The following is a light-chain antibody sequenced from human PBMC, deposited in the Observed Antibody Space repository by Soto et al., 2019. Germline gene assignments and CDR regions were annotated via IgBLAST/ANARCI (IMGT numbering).Light chain of an antibody. V-gene: IGKV3-11*01. J-gene: IGKJ5*01. Sequence: EIVLTQSPATLSLSPGERATLSCRASQSVKTLLVWYQQRPGQAPRLLIHDASNRATGIPARFSGSGSGTDFTLTISSLEPEDFAVYYCQQRSNWPITFGQGTRLEIK. CDR1: QSVKTL. CDR2: DAS. CDR3: QQRSNWPIT.